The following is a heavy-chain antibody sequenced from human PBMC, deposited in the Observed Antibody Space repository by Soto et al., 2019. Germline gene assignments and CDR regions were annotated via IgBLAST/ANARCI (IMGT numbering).Heavy chain of an antibody. V-gene: IGHV4-59*01. D-gene: IGHD4-17*01. CDR3: ARVTKYYYYMDV. J-gene: IGHJ6*03. CDR2: IYYSGST. Sequence: PSETLSLTCTVSGGSISSYYWSWIRQPPGKGLEWIGYIYYSGSTNYNPSLKSRVTISVDTSKNQFSLKLSSVTAADTAVYYCARVTKYYYYMDVWGKGTTVTVSS. CDR1: GGSISSYY.